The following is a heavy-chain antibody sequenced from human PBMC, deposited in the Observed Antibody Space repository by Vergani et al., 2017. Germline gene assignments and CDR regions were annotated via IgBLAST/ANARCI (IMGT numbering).Heavy chain of an antibody. CDR3: ARDSTCSGGSCLDY. J-gene: IGHJ4*02. Sequence: QVQLQQWGAGVVKPSGTLSLTCAVFGESFSSLYWSWIRQPPGKGLEWIGEINNDGHTNYNPSLESRVTVSRDTAKNQFSLNLMSVTAADTAMYYCARDSTCSGGSCLDYWGQGTLVTVSS. D-gene: IGHD2-15*01. CDR2: INNDGHT. V-gene: IGHV4-34*02. CDR1: GESFSSLY.